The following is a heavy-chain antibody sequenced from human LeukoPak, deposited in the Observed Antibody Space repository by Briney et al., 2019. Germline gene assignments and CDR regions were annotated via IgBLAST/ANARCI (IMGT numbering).Heavy chain of an antibody. D-gene: IGHD2-21*01. J-gene: IGHJ5*02. V-gene: IGHV1-2*02. CDR2: INPNSGGT. CDR1: GYTFTDYY. Sequence: ASLKVSCKPSGYTFTDYYMHWVRQAPGQGLEWMGWINPNSGGTSSAQKFQGRVTMTRDTSISTVYMEVSWLTSADTAIYYCARADRLHGGPYLIGPWGQGTLVTVSS. CDR3: ARADRLHGGPYLIGP.